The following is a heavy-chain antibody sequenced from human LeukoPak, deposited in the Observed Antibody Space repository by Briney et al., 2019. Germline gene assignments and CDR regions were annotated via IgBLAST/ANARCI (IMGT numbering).Heavy chain of an antibody. CDR1: GFTFSTYG. CDR2: IWYDGSNK. J-gene: IGHJ4*02. CDR3: ARAVGPYDH. Sequence: GGSLRLSCAASGFTFSTYGIHWVRQAPGKGLEWAAVIWYDGSNKYYADSVKGRFTISRDNSKNTLYLQMNSLRAEDTAVYYCARAVGPYDHWGQGTLVTVSS. V-gene: IGHV3-33*01. D-gene: IGHD3-10*01.